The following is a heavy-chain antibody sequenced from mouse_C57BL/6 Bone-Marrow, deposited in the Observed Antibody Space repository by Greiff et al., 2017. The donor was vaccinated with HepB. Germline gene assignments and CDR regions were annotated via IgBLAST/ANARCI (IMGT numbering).Heavy chain of an antibody. CDR1: GFTFSDFY. CDR2: SRNKANDYTT. Sequence: EVKLMDSGGGLVQSGRSLRLSCATSGFTFSDFYMEWVRQAPGKGLEWIAASRNKANDYTTEYSASVKGRFIVSRDTSQSILYLQMNALRAEDTAIYYCARDNTGDAMDYWGQGTSVTVSS. CDR3: ARDNTGDAMDY. J-gene: IGHJ4*01. V-gene: IGHV7-1*01. D-gene: IGHD1-1*01.